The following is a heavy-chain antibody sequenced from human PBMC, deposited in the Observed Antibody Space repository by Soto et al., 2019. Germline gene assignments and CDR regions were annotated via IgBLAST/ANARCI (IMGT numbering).Heavy chain of an antibody. CDR2: ISYDGSNK. CDR3: AKGVLRPLDV. V-gene: IGHV3-30*18. Sequence: GGSLGLSCAASGFTFSSYGMHWVRQAPGKGLEWVAVISYDGSNKYYADSVKGRFTISRDNSKDTLYLQMNSLRAEDTAVYYCAKGVLRPLDVWGQGTTVTVSS. J-gene: IGHJ6*02. CDR1: GFTFSSYG.